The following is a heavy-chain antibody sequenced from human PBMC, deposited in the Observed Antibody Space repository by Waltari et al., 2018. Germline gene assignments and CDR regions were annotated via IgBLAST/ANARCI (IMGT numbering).Heavy chain of an antibody. CDR2: IYPGDSET. D-gene: IGHD6-13*01. J-gene: IGHJ4*02. CDR3: ARRSDSWGPWDY. CDR1: W. V-gene: IGHV5-51*01. Sequence: WIGGVRQMPGKGLEWMGIIYPGDSETRYSPSFQGQVTIAADKSISTAYLQWSSLKASDTAIYYCARRSDSWGPWDYWGQGTLVTVSS.